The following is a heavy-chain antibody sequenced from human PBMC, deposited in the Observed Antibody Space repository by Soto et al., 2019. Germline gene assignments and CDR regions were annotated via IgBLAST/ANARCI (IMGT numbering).Heavy chain of an antibody. J-gene: IGHJ6*02. V-gene: IGHV3-21*01. CDR2: ISSSSSYI. CDR3: ARDRVAASDIRYYYYGIDV. Sequence: EVQLVESGGGLVKPGGSLRLSCAASGFIFDIYSMTWVRQAPGKGLEWVSSISSSSSYIYYADSVKGRFTISRDNAENSLYLQMSSLRADDTAVSYCARDRVAASDIRYYYYGIDVWGQGTTVTVSS. CDR1: GFIFDIYS. D-gene: IGHD6-6*01.